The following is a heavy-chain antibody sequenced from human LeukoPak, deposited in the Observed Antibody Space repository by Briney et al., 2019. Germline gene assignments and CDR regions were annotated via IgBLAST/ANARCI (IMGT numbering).Heavy chain of an antibody. CDR1: GGSISSGGYS. D-gene: IGHD3-3*01. J-gene: IGHJ4*02. Sequence: SETLSLTCTASGGSISSGGYSWSWIRQHPGKGLEWIGYIYYSGSTYYNPSLKSRVTISVDTSKNQFSLKLSSVTAADTAVYYCAREPESGYTIDYWGQGTLVTVSS. CDR2: IYYSGST. V-gene: IGHV4-31*03. CDR3: AREPESGYTIDY.